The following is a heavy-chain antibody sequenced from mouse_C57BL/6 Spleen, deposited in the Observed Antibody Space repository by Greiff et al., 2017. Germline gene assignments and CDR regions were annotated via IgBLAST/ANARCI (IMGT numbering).Heavy chain of an antibody. D-gene: IGHD1-1*01. CDR2: IDPSDSET. Sequence: QVQLKQPGAELVRPGSSVKLSCKASGYTFTSYWMHWVKQRPIQGLEWIGNIDPSDSETHYNQKFKDKATLTVDKSSSTAYMQLSSLTSEDSAVYYCARNYGSSLFAYWGQGTLVTVSA. CDR3: ARNYGSSLFAY. CDR1: GYTFTSYW. V-gene: IGHV1-52*01. J-gene: IGHJ3*01.